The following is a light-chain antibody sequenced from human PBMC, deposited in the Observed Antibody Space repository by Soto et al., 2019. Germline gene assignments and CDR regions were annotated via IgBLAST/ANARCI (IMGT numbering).Light chain of an antibody. Sequence: QSALTQPRSVSGSPGQSVTISCTGTSSDVGGYNCVSWYQQHPGKAPKLMIYDVSKRPSGVPDRFSGSKSGNTASLTISGLQAEDEADYYCCSYAGSYTFGFGGGTKLTVL. CDR2: DVS. CDR1: SSDVGGYNC. V-gene: IGLV2-11*01. CDR3: CSYAGSYTFG. J-gene: IGLJ2*01.